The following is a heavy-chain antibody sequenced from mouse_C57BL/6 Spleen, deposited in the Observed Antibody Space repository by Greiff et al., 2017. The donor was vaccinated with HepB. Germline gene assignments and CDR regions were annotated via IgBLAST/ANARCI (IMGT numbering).Heavy chain of an antibody. V-gene: IGHV1-50*01. Sequence: QVQLQQPGAELVKPGASVKLSCKASGYTFTSYWMQWVKQRPGQGLEWIGVIDPSDSYTNYNQKFKGKATLTVDTSSSTAYMQLSSLTSEDSAVYYCARWTTVVATDYWGQGTTLTVSS. CDR3: ARWTTVVATDY. D-gene: IGHD1-1*01. CDR1: GYTFTSYW. CDR2: IDPSDSYT. J-gene: IGHJ2*01.